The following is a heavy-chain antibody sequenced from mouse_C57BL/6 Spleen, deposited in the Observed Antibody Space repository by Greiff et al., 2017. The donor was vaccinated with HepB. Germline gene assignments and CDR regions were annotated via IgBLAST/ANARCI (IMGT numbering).Heavy chain of an antibody. CDR1: GYTFTDYE. Sequence: QVQLKESGAELVRPGASVTLSCKASGYTFTDYEMHWVKQTPVHGLEWIGAIDPETGGTAYNQKFKGKAILTADKSSSTAYMELRSLTSEDSAVYYCTRETFITTVVEGSFDYWGQSTTLTVSS. CDR3: TRETFITTVVEGSFDY. V-gene: IGHV1-15*01. D-gene: IGHD1-1*01. J-gene: IGHJ2*01. CDR2: IDPETGGT.